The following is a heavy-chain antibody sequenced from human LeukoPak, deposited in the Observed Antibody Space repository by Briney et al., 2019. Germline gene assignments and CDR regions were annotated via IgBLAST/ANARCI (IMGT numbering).Heavy chain of an antibody. J-gene: IGHJ4*02. CDR3: ARHEAITGRPWFDY. Sequence: SETPSLTCTVSGGSISSCCYYWGWIRQPPGKGLEWIGGIYYSGSTYYNPSLKSRVTIFVDTSKNQFSLRLGSVTAADTAVYYCARHEAITGRPWFDYWGQGTLVTVSS. CDR2: IYYSGST. D-gene: IGHD6-6*01. CDR1: GGSISSCCYY. V-gene: IGHV4-39*01.